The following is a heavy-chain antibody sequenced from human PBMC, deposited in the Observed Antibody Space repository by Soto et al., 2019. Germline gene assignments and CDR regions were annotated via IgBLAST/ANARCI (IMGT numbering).Heavy chain of an antibody. CDR3: AREDYSNFDY. V-gene: IGHV3-21*01. D-gene: IGHD4-4*01. Sequence: GGSLRLSCAASGFTFSSYSMNWVRQAPGKGLEWVSSISSSSSYIYSADSVKGRFTISRDNAKNSLYLQMNSLRAEDTAVYYCAREDYSNFDYWGQGT. CDR1: GFTFSSYS. J-gene: IGHJ4*02. CDR2: ISSSSSYI.